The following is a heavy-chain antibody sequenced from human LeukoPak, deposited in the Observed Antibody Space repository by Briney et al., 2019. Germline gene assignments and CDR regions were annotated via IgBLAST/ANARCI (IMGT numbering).Heavy chain of an antibody. Sequence: GGSLRLSCAASGFSLSNYAMTWVRQAPGKGLEWVSGISGSAVNTYYADSVKGRFTISRDNSKSTLYLQMNSLRAEDTAVYYCAKLGGPYNWDYTGLNYMDVWGKGTTFTVSS. J-gene: IGHJ6*03. CDR2: ISGSAVNT. CDR3: AKLGGPYNWDYTGLNYMDV. V-gene: IGHV3-23*01. D-gene: IGHD1-7*01. CDR1: GFSLSNYA.